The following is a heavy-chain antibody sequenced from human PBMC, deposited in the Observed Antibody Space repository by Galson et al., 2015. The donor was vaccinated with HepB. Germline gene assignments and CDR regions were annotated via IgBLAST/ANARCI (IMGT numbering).Heavy chain of an antibody. Sequence: ETLSLTCSVSGGSINIPNWWSWVRQPPGKGLEWIGKLYHSGITKCNPSLKSRVTISVDKSKNQFSLGLTSVTAADTAVYYCAREAVADRGWGFDHWGQGTLVTVSS. V-gene: IGHV4-4*02. CDR1: GGSINIPNW. CDR2: LYHSGIT. J-gene: IGHJ4*02. CDR3: AREAVADRGWGFDH. D-gene: IGHD6-19*01.